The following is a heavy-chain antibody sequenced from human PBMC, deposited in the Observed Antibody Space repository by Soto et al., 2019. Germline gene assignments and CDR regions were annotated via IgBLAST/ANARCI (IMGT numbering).Heavy chain of an antibody. J-gene: IGHJ5*02. V-gene: IGHV1-8*01. Sequence: ASVKVSYKASGYTFTSYDINWVRQATGQGLEWMGWMNPNSGNTGYAQKFQGRVTMTRNTSISTAYMELSSLRSEDTAVYYCARGWGAYSSTRFDPWGQGTLVTVSS. CDR1: GYTFTSYD. CDR3: ARGWGAYSSTRFDP. D-gene: IGHD6-13*01. CDR2: MNPNSGNT.